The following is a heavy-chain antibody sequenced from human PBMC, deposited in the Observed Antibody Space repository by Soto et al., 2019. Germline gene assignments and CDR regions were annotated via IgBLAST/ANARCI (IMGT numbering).Heavy chain of an antibody. Sequence: GGSLRLSCAASGFTFSSYGMHWVRRAPGKGLEWVAVISYDGSNKYYADSVKGRFTISRDNSKNTLYLQMNSLRAEDTAVYYCAKGPVLDRTDNWFDPWGQGTLVTSPQ. D-gene: IGHD2-2*03. V-gene: IGHV3-30*18. CDR1: GFTFSSYG. CDR2: ISYDGSNK. J-gene: IGHJ5*02. CDR3: AKGPVLDRTDNWFDP.